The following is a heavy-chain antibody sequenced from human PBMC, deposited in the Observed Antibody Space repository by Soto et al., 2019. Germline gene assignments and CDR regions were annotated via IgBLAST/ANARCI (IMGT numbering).Heavy chain of an antibody. J-gene: IGHJ1*01. CDR2: ISGGGSTT. D-gene: IGHD6-13*01. Sequence: GGSLRLSCEASGFTFSSYAMSWVRQAPGKGLEWVSGISGGGSTTYYADSVKGRFTISRDNSKNTLYLQVNSRRAEDTAVYYCARDQAAGGTISRYFQDWGQGTLVTVSS. V-gene: IGHV3-23*01. CDR1: GFTFSSYA. CDR3: ARDQAAGGTISRYFQD.